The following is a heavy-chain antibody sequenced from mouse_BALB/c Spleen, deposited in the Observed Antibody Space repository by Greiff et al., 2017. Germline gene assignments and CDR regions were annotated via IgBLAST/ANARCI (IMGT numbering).Heavy chain of an antibody. D-gene: IGHD2-1*01. Sequence: EVNLVESGGGLVQPGGSRKLSCAASGFTFSSFGMHWVRQAPEKGLEWVAYISSGSSTIYYADTVKGRFTISRDNPKNTLFLQMTSLRSEDTAMYYCARSEAQYGNYGWLAYWGQGTLVTVSA. V-gene: IGHV5-17*02. CDR3: ARSEAQYGNYGWLAY. CDR2: ISSGSSTI. CDR1: GFTFSSFG. J-gene: IGHJ3*01.